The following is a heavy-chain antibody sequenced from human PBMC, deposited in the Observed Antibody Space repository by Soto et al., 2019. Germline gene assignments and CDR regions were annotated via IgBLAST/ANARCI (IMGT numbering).Heavy chain of an antibody. D-gene: IGHD3-3*01. CDR3: PRATELRYVEWSVYRGGNDAMDV. V-gene: IGHV1-8*01. CDR2: VSPDSGST. J-gene: IGHJ6*02. Sequence: QVQLVQSGAEVKKPGASVRVSCKASGYTFSGYDINWVRQATGQGLEWMGWVSPDSGSTGYAGIFQGRVTMTWERYTTTAYMDLGSLTTEDSAAYYCPRATELRYVEWSVYRGGNDAMDVWGQGTTVTVSS. CDR1: GYTFSGYD.